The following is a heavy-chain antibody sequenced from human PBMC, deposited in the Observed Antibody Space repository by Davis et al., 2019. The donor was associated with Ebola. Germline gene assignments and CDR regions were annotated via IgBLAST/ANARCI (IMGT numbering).Heavy chain of an antibody. V-gene: IGHV3-73*01. CDR2: IRSKANSYAT. Sequence: GESLKISCAASGFTFSGSAMHWVRQASGKGLEWVARIRSKANSYATAYAASVKGRFTISRDDSKNTAYLQMNSLKTEDTAVYYCNSRGDGYKGYWGQGTLVTVSS. J-gene: IGHJ4*02. D-gene: IGHD5-24*01. CDR1: GFTFSGSA. CDR3: NSRGDGYKGY.